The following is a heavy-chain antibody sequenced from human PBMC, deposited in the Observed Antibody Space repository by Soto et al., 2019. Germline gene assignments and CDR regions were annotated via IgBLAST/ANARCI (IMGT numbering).Heavy chain of an antibody. V-gene: IGHV1-69*06. Sequence: QVQLVQSGAEVKKPGSSVKVSCKASGGTFGTYDISWVRQAPGQGLEWMGGIIPLFGTANYAQKFQGRVTITADKSTTTAYMELSRLRSEDSAIYYCARRHFYYGMVVWGQGTTVTVSS. J-gene: IGHJ6*02. CDR2: IIPLFGTA. CDR3: ARRHFYYGMVV. CDR1: GGTFGTYD.